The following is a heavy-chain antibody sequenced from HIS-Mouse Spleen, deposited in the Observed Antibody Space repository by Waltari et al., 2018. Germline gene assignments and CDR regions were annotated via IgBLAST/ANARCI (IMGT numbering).Heavy chain of an antibody. CDR2: INHSGST. D-gene: IGHD4-17*01. CDR3: ARGPRNGDTYWYFDL. J-gene: IGHJ2*01. Sequence: QVQLQQWGAGLLKPSETLSLTCAVYGGSFSGYYWSWIRQPPGKGLEWIGEINHSGSTNYNPSLKSRVTISVDTSKNQFSLKLSSVTAADTAVYYCARGPRNGDTYWYFDLWGRGTLVTVSS. CDR1: GGSFSGYY. V-gene: IGHV4-34*01.